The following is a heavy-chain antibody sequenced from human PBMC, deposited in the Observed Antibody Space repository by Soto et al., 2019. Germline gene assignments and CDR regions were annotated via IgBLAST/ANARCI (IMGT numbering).Heavy chain of an antibody. CDR3: SKGRGGSGSLTPRVDF. V-gene: IGHV3-23*01. D-gene: IGHD3-10*01. CDR1: GFTFNNYA. CDR2: LSAGGDTT. J-gene: IGHJ4*02. Sequence: EVQLLESGGGLVQPGGSLRLYCAASGFTFNNYAMTWVRQDPGKGLEWVSALSAGGDTTSYADSVKGRFTVSRDGSKNTVYLQMSSLRAEDTALYYCSKGRGGSGSLTPRVDFWGQGTLVTVSS.